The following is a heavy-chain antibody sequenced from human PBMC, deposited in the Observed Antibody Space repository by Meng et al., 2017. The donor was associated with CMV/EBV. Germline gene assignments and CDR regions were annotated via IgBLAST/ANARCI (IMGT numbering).Heavy chain of an antibody. CDR3: ARRQQQLLRSYYYYGMDV. CDR1: GGTFSSYA. D-gene: IGHD6-13*01. Sequence: SVKVSCKASGGTFSSYAISWVRQAPGQGLEWMGGIIPILGIANYAQKFQGRVTITADKSTSTAYMELSSLRSEDTAVYYCARRQQQLLRSYYYYGMDVWGQGTTVTVSS. CDR2: IIPILGIA. V-gene: IGHV1-69*10. J-gene: IGHJ6*02.